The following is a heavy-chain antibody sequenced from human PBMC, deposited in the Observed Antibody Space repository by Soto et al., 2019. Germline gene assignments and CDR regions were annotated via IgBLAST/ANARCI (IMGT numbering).Heavy chain of an antibody. CDR2: FIPICGTA. CDR3: ARGYSSSWYWFGSYFDY. Sequence: QVQLVQSGAEVKKPGSSVKVSCKSSGGTFSSYAISWVRKAPGQGLEWMGGFIPICGTANYAQKFQGRVTITADESTSTAYMELSSLRSEDTAVYYCARGYSSSWYWFGSYFDYWGQGTLVTVSS. CDR1: GGTFSSYA. D-gene: IGHD6-13*01. J-gene: IGHJ4*02. V-gene: IGHV1-69*01.